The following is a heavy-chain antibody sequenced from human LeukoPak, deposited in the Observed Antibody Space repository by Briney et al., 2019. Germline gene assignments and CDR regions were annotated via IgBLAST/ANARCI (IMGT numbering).Heavy chain of an antibody. CDR3: ARGLVPGFLDY. J-gene: IGHJ4*02. V-gene: IGHV3-74*01. CDR2: INSDESIT. Sequence: GGSLRLSCAASGFTFSSSWMYWVRQAPGKGLVWVSRINSDESITTYADSVKGRFTISRDNAKNTLYLQMNSLRAEDTAVYYCARGLVPGFLDYWGQGTPVTVSS. CDR1: GFTFSSSW. D-gene: IGHD4-11*01.